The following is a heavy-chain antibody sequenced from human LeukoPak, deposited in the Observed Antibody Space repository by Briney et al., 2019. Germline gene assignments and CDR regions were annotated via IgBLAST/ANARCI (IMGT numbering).Heavy chain of an antibody. V-gene: IGHV4-38-2*02. CDR1: GYSISSGYC. D-gene: IGHD3-9*01. Sequence: SETLSLTCTVYGYSISSGYCWGWIRQPPGKGLEWIGSIYHSGSTYYNPSLKSRVTISVDTSKNQFSLKLSSVTAADTAVYYCAREVGDILTASWFDPWGQGTLVTVSS. CDR3: AREVGDILTASWFDP. J-gene: IGHJ5*02. CDR2: IYHSGST.